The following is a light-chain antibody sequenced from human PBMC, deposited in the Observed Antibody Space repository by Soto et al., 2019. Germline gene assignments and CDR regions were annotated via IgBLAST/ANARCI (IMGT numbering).Light chain of an antibody. CDR2: LGS. CDR1: RNLLHSNGYYY. V-gene: IGKV2-28*01. J-gene: IGKJ4*01. CDR3: AQGLATPFT. Sequence: EIVLTQSPLSLPVTPGEPASISCRSSRNLLHSNGYYYLDWYLQKPGQSPQLLIYLGSNRASGVPDRFSGSGSGRDFTLTISRVGAEDVGVYFCAQGLATPFTFGGGTKVEIK.